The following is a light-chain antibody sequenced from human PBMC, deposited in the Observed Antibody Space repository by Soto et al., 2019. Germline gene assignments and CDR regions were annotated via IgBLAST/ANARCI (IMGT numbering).Light chain of an antibody. J-gene: IGKJ4*01. CDR3: QQYNTWPLT. CDR2: GAS. Sequence: EIVMTQSPATLSVSPGERATLSCRASQSVSSNLAWYQQKPSQAPRLLIYGASTRATGIPARFSGSGSGTEFTLTISGLQSEDFAVYYCQQYNTWPLTFGGGTKVEIK. CDR1: QSVSSN. V-gene: IGKV3-15*01.